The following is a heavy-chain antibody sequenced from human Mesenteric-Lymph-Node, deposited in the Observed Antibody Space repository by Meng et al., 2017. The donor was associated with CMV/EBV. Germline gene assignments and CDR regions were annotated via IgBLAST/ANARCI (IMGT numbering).Heavy chain of an antibody. D-gene: IGHD6-19*01. V-gene: IGHV3-30*02. J-gene: IGHJ3*02. CDR2: IRYDGNNK. Sequence: GESLKISCAASGFTFSSYAMTWVRQAPGKGLEWVTFIRYDGNNKYYADSVKGRFTVSRDNSQNTLFLQMNSLRGEDTAVYYCAKEARIAVAGTDAFDIWGQGTMVTVSS. CDR3: AKEARIAVAGTDAFDI. CDR1: GFTFSSYA.